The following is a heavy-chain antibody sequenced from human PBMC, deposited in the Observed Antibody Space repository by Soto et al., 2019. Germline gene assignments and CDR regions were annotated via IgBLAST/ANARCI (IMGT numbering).Heavy chain of an antibody. D-gene: IGHD5-18*01. Sequence: LRVSCAASGFIFSNYGMHWVRQAPGKGLEWVAVVSSAGSTKYYADSVKGRFTISRDNSKNTVFLQMNSLRAEDTAVYYCAKDLGYSYGGFFDYWGQGTLVTVSS. CDR2: VSSAGSTK. CDR1: GFIFSNYG. CDR3: AKDLGYSYGGFFDY. V-gene: IGHV3-30*18. J-gene: IGHJ4*02.